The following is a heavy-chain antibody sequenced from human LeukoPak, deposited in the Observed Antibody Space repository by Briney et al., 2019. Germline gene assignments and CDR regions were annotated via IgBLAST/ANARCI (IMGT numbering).Heavy chain of an antibody. Sequence: PSETLSLTCAVSGYSISSGYYWGWIRQPPGKGLEWIGSIYHSGSTNYNPSLKSRVTISVDTSKNQFSLKLSSVTAADTAVYYCAREHSSGLAFDYWGQGTLVTVSS. V-gene: IGHV4-38-2*02. D-gene: IGHD6-19*01. CDR1: GYSISSGYY. CDR3: AREHSSGLAFDY. J-gene: IGHJ4*02. CDR2: IYHSGST.